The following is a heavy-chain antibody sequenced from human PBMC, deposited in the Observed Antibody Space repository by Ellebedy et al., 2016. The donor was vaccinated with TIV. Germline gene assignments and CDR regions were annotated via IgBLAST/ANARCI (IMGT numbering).Heavy chain of an antibody. Sequence: SVKVSCXASGGTFSSYAISWVRQAPGQGLEWMGGIIPIFGTANYAQKFQGRVTITADESTSTAYMELSSLRSEDTAVYYCARGPDSNYYYYMDVWGKGTTVTVSS. CDR1: GGTFSSYA. CDR3: ARGPDSNYYYYMDV. V-gene: IGHV1-69*13. J-gene: IGHJ6*03. CDR2: IIPIFGTA. D-gene: IGHD4-11*01.